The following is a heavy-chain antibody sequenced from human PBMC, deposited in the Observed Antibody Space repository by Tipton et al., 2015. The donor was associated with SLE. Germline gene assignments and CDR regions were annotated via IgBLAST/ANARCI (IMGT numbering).Heavy chain of an antibody. CDR2: IYYSGST. Sequence: TLSLTCTVSGGSISSHYWSWIRQPPGKGLEWIGYIYYSGSTNYNPSLKSRVTISVDTSKNQFSLRLRSVTAADTAVYYCARGGGSYYDYWGQGTLVTVSS. V-gene: IGHV4-59*08. CDR1: GGSISSHY. CDR3: ARGGGSYYDY. D-gene: IGHD1-26*01. J-gene: IGHJ4*02.